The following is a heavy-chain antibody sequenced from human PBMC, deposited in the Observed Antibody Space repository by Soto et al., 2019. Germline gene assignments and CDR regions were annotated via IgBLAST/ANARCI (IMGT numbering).Heavy chain of an antibody. D-gene: IGHD2-2*01. J-gene: IGHJ6*02. Sequence: GASVKVSCKASGGTFSSYAISWVRQAPGQGLEWMGGIIPIFGTANYAQKFQGRVTITADESTSTAYMELSSLRSEDTAVYYCARYCSSTSCYGWDYYYGMDVWGQGTTVTV. CDR2: IIPIFGTA. CDR1: GGTFSSYA. CDR3: ARYCSSTSCYGWDYYYGMDV. V-gene: IGHV1-69*13.